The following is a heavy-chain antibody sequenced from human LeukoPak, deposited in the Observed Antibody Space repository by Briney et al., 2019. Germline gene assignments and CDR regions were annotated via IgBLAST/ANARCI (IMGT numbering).Heavy chain of an antibody. V-gene: IGHV5-51*01. CDR1: RYSFNSYW. J-gene: IGHJ4*02. Sequence: GECLKISCKGSRYSFNSYWIGWVRQMPGKGLEWMGIIYPGDSDTRYSPPFQGQVTISVDKSISTAYLQWSALKASDTAMYYCGRLTYCSGASCYLDYCGQGTLVTVPS. D-gene: IGHD2-15*01. CDR2: IYPGDSDT. CDR3: GRLTYCSGASCYLDY.